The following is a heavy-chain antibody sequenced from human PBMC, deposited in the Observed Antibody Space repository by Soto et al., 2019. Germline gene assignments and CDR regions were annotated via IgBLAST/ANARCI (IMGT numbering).Heavy chain of an antibody. CDR1: GGSISSSSYY. Sequence: PSETLSLTCTVSGGSISSSSYYWGWIRQPPGKGLAWIGSIYYSGSTYYNPSLKSRVTISVDTSKNQFSLKLSSVPAADTAVYYCAIPKGGDHIFDPWGQGTLVTVSS. V-gene: IGHV4-39*01. J-gene: IGHJ5*02. D-gene: IGHD2-21*02. CDR3: AIPKGGDHIFDP. CDR2: IYYSGST.